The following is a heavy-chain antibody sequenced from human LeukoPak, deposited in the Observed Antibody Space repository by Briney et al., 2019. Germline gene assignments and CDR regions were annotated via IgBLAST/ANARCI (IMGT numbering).Heavy chain of an antibody. D-gene: IGHD7-27*01. V-gene: IGHV1-2*02. J-gene: IGHJ3*02. CDR2: INPNSGDT. Sequence: ASVKVSCKAFGYTFTGYYMHWVRQAPGQGLEWMGWINPNSGDTMYAQRFQGRVTMTRHTSISTAYMELTRLISDDTAVYYCARGAGDPNAFDIWGQGTLVTVSS. CDR3: ARGAGDPNAFDI. CDR1: GYTFTGYY.